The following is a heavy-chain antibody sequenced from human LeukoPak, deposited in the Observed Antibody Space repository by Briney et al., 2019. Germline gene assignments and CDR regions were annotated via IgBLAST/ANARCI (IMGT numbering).Heavy chain of an antibody. Sequence: HPGGSLRLSCAASGFIFRSYAMHWVRQAPGKGLVWVSHINADEDRAAYADSVKGRFTISRDNARNTLYLQMNSLRAEDTAVYYCARDGGFWHWGQGTLVTVSS. V-gene: IGHV3-74*01. J-gene: IGHJ1*01. CDR3: ARDGGFWH. CDR2: INADEDRA. D-gene: IGHD3-16*01. CDR1: GFIFRSYA.